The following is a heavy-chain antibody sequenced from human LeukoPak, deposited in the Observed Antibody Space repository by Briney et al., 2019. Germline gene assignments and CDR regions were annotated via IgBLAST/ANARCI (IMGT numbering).Heavy chain of an antibody. CDR2: IYYSGST. J-gene: IGHJ5*02. D-gene: IGHD4-23*01. Sequence: SETLSLTCSVSGGSITSYYGSWIRQPPGRGLEWIGYIYYSGSTNYNPSLKSRVTISVDTSKTQFSLKVSSVTAADTAVYYCARDYGGNSGWFDPWGQGTLVSVSS. CDR1: GGSITSYY. CDR3: ARDYGGNSGWFDP. V-gene: IGHV4-59*01.